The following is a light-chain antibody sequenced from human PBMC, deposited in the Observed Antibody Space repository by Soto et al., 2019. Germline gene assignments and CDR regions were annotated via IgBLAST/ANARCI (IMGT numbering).Light chain of an antibody. CDR1: SSDVGGYNY. J-gene: IGLJ1*01. Sequence: QSVLTQPASVSGSPGQSITISCTGTSSDVGGYNYVSWYQQHPGKAPKLMISEIIDRPSGVSNRFSGSKSGNTASLSISGLQAEDEADYYCSSWTPSNTLVFGTGTKLTVL. V-gene: IGLV2-14*01. CDR2: EII. CDR3: SSWTPSNTLV.